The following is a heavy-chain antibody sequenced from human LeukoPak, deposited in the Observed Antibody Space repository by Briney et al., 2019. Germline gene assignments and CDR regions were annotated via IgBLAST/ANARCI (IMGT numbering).Heavy chain of an antibody. Sequence: GGSLRLSCAASGFTFSTYGMHWVRQAPGKGLEWVAFIRYDGSNKYYADSVKGRFTISRDNSKNTLYLQMSSLRAEDTAVYYCARDPRSTSVPHYYYYYMDVWGKGTTVTVSS. J-gene: IGHJ6*03. V-gene: IGHV3-30*02. D-gene: IGHD2-2*01. CDR1: GFTFSTYG. CDR3: ARDPRSTSVPHYYYYYMDV. CDR2: IRYDGSNK.